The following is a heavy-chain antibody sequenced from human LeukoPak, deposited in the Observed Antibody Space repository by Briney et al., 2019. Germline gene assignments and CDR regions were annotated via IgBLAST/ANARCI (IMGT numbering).Heavy chain of an antibody. V-gene: IGHV3-43*01. CDR2: ISWDGGST. CDR1: GFTFDDYT. J-gene: IGHJ4*02. CDR3: AKTPTIAAAGWNYFDY. Sequence: GGSLRLSCAASGFTFDDYTMHWVRQAPGKGLEWVSLISWDGGSTYYADSVKGRFTISRDNSKNSLYLQMNSLRTEDTALYYCAKTPTIAAAGWNYFDYWGQGTLVTVSS. D-gene: IGHD6-13*01.